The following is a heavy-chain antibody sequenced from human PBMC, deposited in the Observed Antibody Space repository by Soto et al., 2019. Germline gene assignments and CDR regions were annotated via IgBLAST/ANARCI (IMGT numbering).Heavy chain of an antibody. CDR2: IIPILGIA. V-gene: IGHV1-69*08. D-gene: IGHD2-15*01. CDR3: ARDEDIVVVVAATQAWFDP. CDR1: GGTFSSYT. J-gene: IGHJ5*02. Sequence: QVQLVQSGAEVKKPGSSVKVSCKASGGTFSSYTISWVRQAPGQGLEWMGRIIPILGIANYAQKFQGRVTITAEKSTSTAYMELSSLRSEDTAVYYCARDEDIVVVVAATQAWFDPWGQGTLVTVSS.